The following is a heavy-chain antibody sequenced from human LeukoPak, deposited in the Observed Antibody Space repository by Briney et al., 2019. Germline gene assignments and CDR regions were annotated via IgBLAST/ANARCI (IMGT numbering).Heavy chain of an antibody. D-gene: IGHD6-13*01. V-gene: IGHV3-23*01. CDR1: GFTFSSYA. Sequence: PGGSLRLSCAASGFTFSSYAMSWVRQAPGKGLEWVSAISGSGGSTYYADSVKGRFTISRDNSKNTLYLQMNSLKTEDTAVYFCTTQLAGYYFDYWGQGTLVTVSS. CDR3: TTQLAGYYFDY. J-gene: IGHJ4*02. CDR2: ISGSGGST.